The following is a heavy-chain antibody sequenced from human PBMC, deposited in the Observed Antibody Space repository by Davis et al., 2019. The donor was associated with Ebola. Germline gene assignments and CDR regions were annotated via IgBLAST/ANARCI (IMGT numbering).Heavy chain of an antibody. CDR2: IYWDDDK. D-gene: IGHD6-19*01. CDR3: AHSNSSGWDHAEYFQH. J-gene: IGHJ1*01. V-gene: IGHV2-5*02. CDR1: GFSLSTSGVG. Sequence: SGPTLVKPTQTLTLTCTFSGFSLSTSGVGVGWIRQPPGKALEWLALIYWDDDKRYSPSLKSRLTITKDTSKNQVVLTMTNMDPVDTATYYCAHSNSSGWDHAEYFQHWGQGTLVTVSS.